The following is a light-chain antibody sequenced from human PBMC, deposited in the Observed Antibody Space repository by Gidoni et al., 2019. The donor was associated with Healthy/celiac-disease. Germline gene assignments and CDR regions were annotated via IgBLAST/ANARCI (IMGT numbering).Light chain of an antibody. CDR1: QSVNSN. J-gene: IGKJ2*01. CDR2: GAS. Sequence: EIVMTQSPATLSVSPGERATLSCRASQSVNSNFAWYQQKPGQAPRLLIYGASTRTTGIPARISGSGSGTEFTLTISSRQAEDFAVYYCQQYNNWPPYTFGQGTKLEIK. V-gene: IGKV3-15*01. CDR3: QQYNNWPPYT.